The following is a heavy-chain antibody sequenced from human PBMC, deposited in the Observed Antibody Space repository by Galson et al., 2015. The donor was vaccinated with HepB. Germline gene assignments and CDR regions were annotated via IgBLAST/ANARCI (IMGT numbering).Heavy chain of an antibody. CDR1: GFTFSNYW. CDR2: INSNGSST. Sequence: SLRLSCAASGFTFSNYWMHWVRQAPGKGLVWVSRINSNGSSTTYADSVKGRFTISRDNAKNTLYLQMNSLRAEDTAVYYRARKSCSGRSCYFDPWGQGTLVTVSS. J-gene: IGHJ5*02. CDR3: ARKSCSGRSCYFDP. D-gene: IGHD2-15*01. V-gene: IGHV3-74*01.